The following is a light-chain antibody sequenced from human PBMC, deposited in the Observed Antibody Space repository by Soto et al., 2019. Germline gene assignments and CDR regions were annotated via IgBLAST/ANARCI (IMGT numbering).Light chain of an antibody. CDR3: QQYNNCPPWT. J-gene: IGKJ1*01. Sequence: EIVMTQSAAALAVSPVERATLSCSASQSVSSNLAWYQQKPGQAPRLLIYGASTRATGIPARFSGSGSGTEFTLTISSLQSEDFAVYYCQQYNNCPPWTFGQGTKVDIK. V-gene: IGKV3-15*01. CDR1: QSVSSN. CDR2: GAS.